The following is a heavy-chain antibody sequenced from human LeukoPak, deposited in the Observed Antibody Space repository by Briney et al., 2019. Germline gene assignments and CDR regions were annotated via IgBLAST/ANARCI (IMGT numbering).Heavy chain of an antibody. CDR1: GYTLTELS. D-gene: IGHD3-3*01. Sequence: ASVKVSCKVSGYTLTELSMHWVRQAPGKGLEWMGGFDPEDGETIYAQKFQGRVTMTEDTSTDTAYMELSRLRSDDTAVYYCARAGITIFGVVRWFDPWGQGTLVTVSS. CDR3: ARAGITIFGVVRWFDP. J-gene: IGHJ5*02. V-gene: IGHV1-24*01. CDR2: FDPEDGET.